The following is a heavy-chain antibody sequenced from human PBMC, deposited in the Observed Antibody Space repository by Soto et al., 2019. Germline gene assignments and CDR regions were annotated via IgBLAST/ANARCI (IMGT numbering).Heavy chain of an antibody. CDR2: IKTNTEGGTT. CDR3: TTGSVEGV. D-gene: IGHD2-15*01. CDR1: GLTISNAW. Sequence: EVQLVESGGGFIYPGGSLRLSCAASGLTISNAWMNWVRQAPGKGLEWVGRIKTNTEGGTTEYAAAVKGRFTVSRDDSKNTLYLQMNSLKTEDSAVYYCTTGSVEGVWGQGTTVPVSS. J-gene: IGHJ6*02. V-gene: IGHV3-15*07.